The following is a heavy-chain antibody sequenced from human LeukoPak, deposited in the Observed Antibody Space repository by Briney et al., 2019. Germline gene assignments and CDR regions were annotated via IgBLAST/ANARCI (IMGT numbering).Heavy chain of an antibody. Sequence: PGGSLRLYCAASGFTLSSYAMSWVRQAPGKGLEWVSGIRGSGGGTYYADSVKGRFTISRDNSKNTLYLQMNSLRAEDTALYYCAKQGVDPYNWFDPWGQGTLVTVSS. CDR1: GFTLSSYA. V-gene: IGHV3-23*01. J-gene: IGHJ5*02. CDR2: IRGSGGGT. D-gene: IGHD3-10*01. CDR3: AKQGVDPYNWFDP.